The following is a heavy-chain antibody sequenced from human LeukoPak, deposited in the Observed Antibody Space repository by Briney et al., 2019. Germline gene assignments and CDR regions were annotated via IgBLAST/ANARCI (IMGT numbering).Heavy chain of an antibody. Sequence: SETLSLTCTVSGGSISSYYWSWIRQPPGKGLEWIGYIYYSVSTNYNTSLKSRVTISVDTSKNQFSLKLSSVTAADTAVYYCASAPGYSSSWYDYWGQGTLVTVSS. CDR2: IYYSVST. CDR3: ASAPGYSSSWYDY. J-gene: IGHJ4*02. D-gene: IGHD6-13*01. V-gene: IGHV4-59*01. CDR1: GGSISSYY.